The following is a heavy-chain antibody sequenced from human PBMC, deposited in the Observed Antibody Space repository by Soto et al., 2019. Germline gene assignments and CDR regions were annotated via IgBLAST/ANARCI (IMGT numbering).Heavy chain of an antibody. CDR1: GYTFTSYY. J-gene: IGHJ4*02. CDR3: ARLRGGLRFLEWLELDY. V-gene: IGHV1-46*03. CDR2: INPSGGST. Sequence: ASVKVSCKASGYTFTSYYMHWVRQAPGQGLEWKGIINPSGGSTSYAQKFQGRVTMTRDTSTSTVYMELSSLRSEDTAVYFCARLRGGLRFLEWLELDYWGQGTLVTVSS. D-gene: IGHD3-3*01.